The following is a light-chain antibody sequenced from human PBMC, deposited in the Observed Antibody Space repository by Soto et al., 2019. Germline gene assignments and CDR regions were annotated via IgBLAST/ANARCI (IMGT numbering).Light chain of an antibody. CDR2: GAS. J-gene: IGKJ1*01. CDR1: HGISGY. Sequence: DIQLTQSPSFLSASVGDRVTITCRASHGISGYLAWYQQKPGKAPNLLIYGASTLQSGVPSRFSGSGSGTECTLTISSLQPEDFATYYCQESYSTLWGTCGQGTKVDIK. CDR3: QESYSTLWGT. V-gene: IGKV1-9*01.